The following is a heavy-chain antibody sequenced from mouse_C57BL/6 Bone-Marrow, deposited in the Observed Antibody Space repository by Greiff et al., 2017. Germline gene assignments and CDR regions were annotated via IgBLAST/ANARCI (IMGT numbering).Heavy chain of an antibody. Sequence: EVKLVESGGGLVQPGGSLKLSCAASGFTFSDYGMAWVRQAPRQGPEWVAFISNLAYSIYYADTVTGRFTISRENAKNTLYLEMSSLRSEDTAMYYCARQRWYYGSSYAMDYWGQGTSVTVSS. D-gene: IGHD1-1*01. CDR3: ARQRWYYGSSYAMDY. CDR2: ISNLAYSI. V-gene: IGHV5-15*01. CDR1: GFTFSDYG. J-gene: IGHJ4*01.